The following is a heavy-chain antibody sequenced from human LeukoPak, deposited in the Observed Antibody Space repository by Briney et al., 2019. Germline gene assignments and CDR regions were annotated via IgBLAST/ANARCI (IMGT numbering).Heavy chain of an antibody. Sequence: GASVRVSCEASGGTFSSYAISWVRQAPGQGLGWVGGIIPIFGTANYAQKLQGRVTITADESTSTAYMELSSLRSEDTGVYYCARDALRLYCSSTSWIKPSYYMDVWGKGTTVTVSS. V-gene: IGHV1-69*13. CDR3: ARDALRLYCSSTSWIKPSYYMDV. D-gene: IGHD2-2*01. J-gene: IGHJ6*03. CDR1: GGTFSSYA. CDR2: IIPIFGTA.